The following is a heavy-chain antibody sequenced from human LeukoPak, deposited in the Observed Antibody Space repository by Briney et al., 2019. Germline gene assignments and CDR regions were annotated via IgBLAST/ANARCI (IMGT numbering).Heavy chain of an antibody. Sequence: GGLRLSCAASGFTFSSYGMHWVRQAPGKGLEWVAFIRYDGSNKYYADSVKGRFTISRDNSKNTLYLQMNSLRAEDTALYYCAKKYYYGSGTYIFYFDYWGQGTPVTVSS. V-gene: IGHV3-30*02. CDR3: AKKYYYGSGTYIFYFDY. J-gene: IGHJ4*02. CDR2: IRYDGSNK. CDR1: GFTFSSYG. D-gene: IGHD3-10*01.